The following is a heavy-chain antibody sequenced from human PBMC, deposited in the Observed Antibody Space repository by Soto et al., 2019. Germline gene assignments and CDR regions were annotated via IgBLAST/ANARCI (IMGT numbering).Heavy chain of an antibody. D-gene: IGHD3-22*01. CDR3: ARRGGSSGSMAFDI. CDR1: GYSFTSYW. J-gene: IGHJ3*02. CDR2: IHLCDSDT. V-gene: IGHV5-51*01. Sequence: GESLKISCKGSGYSFTSYWIGWVRQMPEKGLECMGIIHLCDSDTKYSPSFQGQVTISADKSVSTAYLQWSSLKASDTAMYYCARRGGSSGSMAFDIWGQGTMVTVSS.